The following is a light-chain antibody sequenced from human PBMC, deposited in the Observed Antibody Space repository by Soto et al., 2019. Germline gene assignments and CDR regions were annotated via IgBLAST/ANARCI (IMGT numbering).Light chain of an antibody. J-gene: IGLJ1*01. CDR2: EVS. CDR3: SSYTSSSTVGV. CDR1: SSDIGAYDY. Sequence: QSALTQPASVSGSPGQSITVSCTGTSSDIGAYDYVSWYQQHPGKAPKVIISEVSKRPSGVSHRFSGSKSGNTASLTISGLQAEYEADYYCSSYTSSSTVGVFGTGTKVTVL. V-gene: IGLV2-14*01.